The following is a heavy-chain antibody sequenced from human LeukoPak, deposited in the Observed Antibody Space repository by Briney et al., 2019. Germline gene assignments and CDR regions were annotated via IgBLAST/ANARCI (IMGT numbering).Heavy chain of an antibody. J-gene: IGHJ4*02. CDR1: GDSFSNYA. D-gene: IGHD3-22*01. CDR2: IIPILSIA. CDR3: ARDNDSNGYFKY. Sequence: SVKVSCKASGDSFSNYAIYWVRQAPGQGLEWMGRIIPILSIANYAQKFQGRVTITADKSTSTAYIELSSLRSEDTAVYFCARDNDSNGYFKYWGQGTLVTVTS. V-gene: IGHV1-69*04.